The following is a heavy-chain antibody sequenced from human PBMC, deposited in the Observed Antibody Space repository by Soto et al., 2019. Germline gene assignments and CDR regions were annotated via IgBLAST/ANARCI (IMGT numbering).Heavy chain of an antibody. CDR2: IYYSGST. CDR3: ARVPLWSGYYIFDY. D-gene: IGHD3-3*01. J-gene: IGHJ4*02. CDR1: GGSISSGDYY. Sequence: PSETLSLTCTVSGGSISSGDYYWSWIRQPPGKGLEWIGYIYYSGSTYYNPSLKSRVTISVDTSKNQFSLKLSSVTAADTAVYYCARVPLWSGYYIFDYWGQGTLVTVSS. V-gene: IGHV4-30-4*01.